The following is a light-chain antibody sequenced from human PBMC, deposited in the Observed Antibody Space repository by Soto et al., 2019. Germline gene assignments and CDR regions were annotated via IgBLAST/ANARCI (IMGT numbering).Light chain of an antibody. V-gene: IGKV3-15*01. Sequence: EIVMTQSPATLSVSPGERATLSCRASQSVSSNLAWYQQKPGQAPRLLIYGASTRATGIPARFSGSGSGTESTLTISSLQSEDFAVSYCQQYNNWPETFGQGTKVEIK. CDR1: QSVSSN. J-gene: IGKJ1*01. CDR3: QQYNNWPET. CDR2: GAS.